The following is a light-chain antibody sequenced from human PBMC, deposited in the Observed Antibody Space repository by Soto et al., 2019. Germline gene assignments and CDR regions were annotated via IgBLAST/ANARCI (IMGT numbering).Light chain of an antibody. CDR1: QSVLYSSNNKNY. V-gene: IGKV4-1*01. CDR3: QQYYSGPRT. Sequence: DIVMTQSPDSLAVFLGERATINCKSSQSVLYSSNNKNYLAWYQQKPGQPPKLLIYWASTRESGVPDRFSGSGSGTDFTLTISSLQAEDVAVYYCQQYYSGPRTFGPGTKLEIK. CDR2: WAS. J-gene: IGKJ2*01.